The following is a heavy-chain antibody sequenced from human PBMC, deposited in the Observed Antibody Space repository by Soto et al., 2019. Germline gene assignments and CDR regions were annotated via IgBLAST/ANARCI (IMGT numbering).Heavy chain of an antibody. D-gene: IGHD3-22*01. CDR3: ARDEYYYDSSGYPVGYYYGMDV. CDR1: GGSISSSNW. Sequence: QVQLQESGPGLVKPSGTLSLTCAVSGGSISSSNWWSWVRQPPGKGLEWIGEIYHSGSTNYNPSLKSRVTISVDKSKNQFSLKLSSVTAADTAVYYCARDEYYYDSSGYPVGYYYGMDVWGQGTTVTVSS. V-gene: IGHV4-4*02. J-gene: IGHJ6*02. CDR2: IYHSGST.